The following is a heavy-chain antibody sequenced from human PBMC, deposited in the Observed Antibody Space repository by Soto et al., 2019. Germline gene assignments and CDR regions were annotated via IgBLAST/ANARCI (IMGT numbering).Heavy chain of an antibody. CDR3: ASDGDTILRN. CDR1: GGTFSRHA. J-gene: IGHJ4*02. Sequence: QVQLVQSGAEVRKPGSSVKVSCKASGGTFSRHAISWVRQAPGQGLEWMGGIIPIFGTANHAQKFQGRVTIIADESTSTVYMELSSLRSEDTAMYYCASDGDTILRNWGQGTLVTVSS. D-gene: IGHD3-10*01. CDR2: IIPIFGTA. V-gene: IGHV1-69*01.